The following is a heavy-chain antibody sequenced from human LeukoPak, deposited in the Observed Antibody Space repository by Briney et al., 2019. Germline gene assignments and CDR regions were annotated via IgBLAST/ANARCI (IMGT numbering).Heavy chain of an antibody. V-gene: IGHV1-24*01. CDR2: FDPEDGET. Sequence: ASVKVSCKVSGYTLTELSMHWVRQAAGKGLEWIGGFDPEDGETIYAQKFQGRVTMTEDTSTDTAYMELSSLRSEDTAVYYCATDLISYGSGSYSGICSGYWGQGTLVTVSS. D-gene: IGHD3-10*01. CDR1: GYTLTELS. J-gene: IGHJ4*02. CDR3: ATDLISYGSGSYSGICSGY.